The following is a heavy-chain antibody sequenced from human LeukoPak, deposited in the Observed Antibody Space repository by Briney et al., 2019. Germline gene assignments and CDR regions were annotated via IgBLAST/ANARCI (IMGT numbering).Heavy chain of an antibody. CDR1: GFTFSDYY. V-gene: IGHV3-33*08. J-gene: IGHJ6*02. Sequence: GGSLRLSCAASGFTFSDYYMRWIRQAPGKGLEWVVVIWYDGSNKYYADSVKGRFTISRDNSKNTRYLKMNSLRAEDTAVYYCARDPSVTMVRGLYYGMDVWGQGTTVTVSS. CDR2: IWYDGSNK. D-gene: IGHD3-10*01. CDR3: ARDPSVTMVRGLYYGMDV.